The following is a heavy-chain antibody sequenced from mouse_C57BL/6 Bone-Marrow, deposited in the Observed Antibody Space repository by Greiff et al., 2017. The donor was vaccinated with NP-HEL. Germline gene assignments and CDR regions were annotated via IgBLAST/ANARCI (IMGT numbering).Heavy chain of an antibody. V-gene: IGHV2-2*01. CDR1: GFSLTSYG. Sequence: QVQLKQSGPGLVQPSQSLSITCTVSGFSLTSYGVHWVRQSPGKGLEWLGVIWSGGSTDYNAAFISRLSISKDNSKSQVFFKMNSLQADDTAIYYCARLLPPAYWGQGTLVTVSA. J-gene: IGHJ3*01. CDR2: IWSGGST. CDR3: ARLLPPAY. D-gene: IGHD1-1*01.